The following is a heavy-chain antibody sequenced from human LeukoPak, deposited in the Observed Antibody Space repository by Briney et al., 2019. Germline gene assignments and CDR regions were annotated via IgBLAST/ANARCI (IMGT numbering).Heavy chain of an antibody. J-gene: IGHJ4*02. CDR1: GYSFVGYG. CDR3: ARERKVGATTDFDY. V-gene: IGHV1-18*01. D-gene: IGHD1-26*01. CDR2: ISAYNGNT. Sequence: GASVKVSCKASGYSFVGYGITWVRQAPGQGLEWMGWISAYNGNTNYAQKLQGRVTMTTDTSTSTAYMELRSLRSDDTAVYYCARERKVGATTDFDYWGQGTLVTVSS.